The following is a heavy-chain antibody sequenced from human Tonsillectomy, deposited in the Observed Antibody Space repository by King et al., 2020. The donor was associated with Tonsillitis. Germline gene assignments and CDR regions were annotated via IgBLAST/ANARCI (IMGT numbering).Heavy chain of an antibody. CDR3: AREGGGYPYYYYYGMDV. CDR1: GYTFTSYG. CDR2: ISAYNGNT. Sequence: QLVQSGAEVKKPGASVKVSCKASGYTFTSYGINWVRQAPGQGLEWMGWISAYNGNTNYSQKLQGRVTMTTDTSTSTAYMELTSLRSEDTAVYYCAREGGGYPYYYYYGMDVWGQGTTVTVSS. J-gene: IGHJ6*02. D-gene: IGHD5-24*01. V-gene: IGHV1-18*01.